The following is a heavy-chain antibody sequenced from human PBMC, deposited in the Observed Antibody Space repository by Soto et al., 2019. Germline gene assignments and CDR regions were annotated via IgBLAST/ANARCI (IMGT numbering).Heavy chain of an antibody. D-gene: IGHD2-15*01. V-gene: IGHV1-46*03. Sequence: GASVKVSCKASGYTFTSYYMHWVRQAPGQGLEWMGIINPSGGSTSYAQKFQGRVTMTRDTSTSTVYMELSSLRSEDTAVYYCARGRCSAGSCYSFSRNYYMDVWGKGTTVTVSS. CDR3: ARGRCSAGSCYSFSRNYYMDV. J-gene: IGHJ6*03. CDR1: GYTFTSYY. CDR2: INPSGGST.